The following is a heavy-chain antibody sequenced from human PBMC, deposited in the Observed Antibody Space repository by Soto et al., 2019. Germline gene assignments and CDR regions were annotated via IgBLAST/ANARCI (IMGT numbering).Heavy chain of an antibody. J-gene: IGHJ6*02. Sequence: QLQLQESGPGLVKPSETLSLTCTVSGGSISSSSYYWVWIRQPPGKGLEWIGTIYYSGSSYYSPSLKSRLTISVDTSKNQFSLKLSSVTAADTAVYYCARLHNYYYGMDVWGQGTTVTVSS. V-gene: IGHV4-39*01. CDR3: ARLHNYYYGMDV. CDR2: IYYSGSS. CDR1: GGSISSSSYY.